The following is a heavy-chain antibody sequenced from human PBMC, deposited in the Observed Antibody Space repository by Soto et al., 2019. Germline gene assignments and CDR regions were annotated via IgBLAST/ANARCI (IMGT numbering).Heavy chain of an antibody. CDR2: IDPSDSYT. D-gene: IGHD6-6*01. CDR3: ARKPLDRVSSSITNRHYHYYYGMDV. V-gene: IGHV5-10-1*01. Sequence: GESLKISCKGSGYSFTSYWISWVRQMPGKGLEWMGRIDPSDSYTNYSPSFQGHVTTSADKSISTAYLQWSSLKASDTAMYYCARKPLDRVSSSITNRHYHYYYGMDVWGQGTTVTVSS. J-gene: IGHJ6*02. CDR1: GYSFTSYW.